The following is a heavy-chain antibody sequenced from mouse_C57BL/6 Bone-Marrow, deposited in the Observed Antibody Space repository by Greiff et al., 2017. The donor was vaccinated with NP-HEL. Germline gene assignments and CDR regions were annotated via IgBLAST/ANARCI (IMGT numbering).Heavy chain of an antibody. Sequence: SGGGLVKPGGSLKLSCAASGFTFSDYGMHWVRQAPEKGLEWVAYISSGSSTIYYADTVKGRFTISSDNAKHTLFLQMTSLRSEDTAMYYCASNGYYSNFHYYAMDYWGQGTSVTVSS. CDR1: GFTFSDYG. CDR3: ASNGYYSNFHYYAMDY. V-gene: IGHV5-17*01. CDR2: ISSGSSTI. D-gene: IGHD2-5*01. J-gene: IGHJ4*01.